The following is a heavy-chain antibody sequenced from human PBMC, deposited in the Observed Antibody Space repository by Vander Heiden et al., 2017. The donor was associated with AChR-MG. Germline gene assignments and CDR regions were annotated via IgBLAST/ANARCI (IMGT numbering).Heavy chain of an antibody. CDR3: APGRLLYDAFDL. V-gene: IGHV1-2*06. CDR1: GYNFIGYH. Sequence: QEQLVQSGTEVKKPGASVKVSCKASGYNFIGYHMNWVRQAPGQGLEWMGRINANTGATDYAQKFQARVTMTRDTSIKTVYMELSSLASDDTAIYYCAPGRLLYDAFDLWGQGTSVTVSS. D-gene: IGHD3-10*01. J-gene: IGHJ3*01. CDR2: INANTGAT.